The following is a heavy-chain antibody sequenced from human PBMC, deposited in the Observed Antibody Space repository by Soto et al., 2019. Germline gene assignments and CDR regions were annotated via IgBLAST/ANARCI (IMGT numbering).Heavy chain of an antibody. CDR2: IYHTGST. Sequence: PSETLSLTCAVSGGSISSSNWWSWVRQPPGKGLEWIGEIYHTGSTNYNPSLRSRVTISVDKSKNQISLKLSSVTAADTAVYYCAKDHMNTRAYYARCFDPGGQGTRVTVSS. D-gene: IGHD3-3*01. CDR3: AKDHMNTRAYYARCFDP. CDR1: GGSISSSNW. V-gene: IGHV4-4*02. J-gene: IGHJ5*02.